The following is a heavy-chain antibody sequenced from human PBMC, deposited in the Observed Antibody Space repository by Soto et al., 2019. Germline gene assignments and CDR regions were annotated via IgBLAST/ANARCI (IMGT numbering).Heavy chain of an antibody. Sequence: GASVKVSCKVSGYTLTELSMHWVRQAPGKGLEWMGGFGPEDGETIYAQKFQGRVTMTEDTSTDTAYMELSSLRSEDTAVYYCATTWRGRVATITYYFDYWGQGTLVTVSS. CDR2: FGPEDGET. J-gene: IGHJ4*02. CDR3: ATTWRGRVATITYYFDY. V-gene: IGHV1-24*01. D-gene: IGHD5-12*01. CDR1: GYTLTELS.